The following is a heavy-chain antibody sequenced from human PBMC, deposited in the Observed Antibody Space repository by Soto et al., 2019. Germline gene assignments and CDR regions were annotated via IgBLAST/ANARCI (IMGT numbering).Heavy chain of an antibody. CDR1: GFTFSGSA. J-gene: IGHJ4*02. V-gene: IGHV3-73*01. CDR3: TRHGKDYYDSSGYYY. D-gene: IGHD3-22*01. CDR2: IRSKANSYAT. Sequence: GGSLRLSCAASGFTFSGSAMRWVRQASGKGLEWVGRIRSKANSYATAYAASVKGRFTISRDDSKNTAYLQMNSLKTEDTAVYYCTRHGKDYYDSSGYYYWGQGTLVTVSS.